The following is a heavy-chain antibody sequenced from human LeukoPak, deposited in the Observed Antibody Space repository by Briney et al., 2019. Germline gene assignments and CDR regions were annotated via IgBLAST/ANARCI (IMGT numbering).Heavy chain of an antibody. D-gene: IGHD1-26*01. CDR3: TRDRGTYNWLDP. Sequence: GGSLKLSCAASGFTLSDSGIHWVRQASGKGLEWVGLIDRPAKSYATAYGASVGGRFTISRDDSKNTAYLQMDSLKTEDTALYYCTRDRGTYNWLDPWGQGTLVTVSS. J-gene: IGHJ5*02. CDR1: GFTLSDSG. V-gene: IGHV3-73*01. CDR2: IDRPAKSYAT.